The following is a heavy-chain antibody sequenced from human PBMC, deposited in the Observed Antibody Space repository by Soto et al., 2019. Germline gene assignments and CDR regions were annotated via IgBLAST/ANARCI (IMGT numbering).Heavy chain of an antibody. CDR3: VRDGTKTLRDWFDP. CDR1: GASISGFY. Sequence: RSLTCTVSGASISGFYWSWIRKSAGKGLEWIGRIYATGTTDYNPSLKSRVMMSVDTSKRQFSLKLRSVTAADTAVYYCVRDGTKTLRDWFDPWGQGISVTVSS. D-gene: IGHD1-1*01. CDR2: IYATGTT. V-gene: IGHV4-4*07. J-gene: IGHJ5*02.